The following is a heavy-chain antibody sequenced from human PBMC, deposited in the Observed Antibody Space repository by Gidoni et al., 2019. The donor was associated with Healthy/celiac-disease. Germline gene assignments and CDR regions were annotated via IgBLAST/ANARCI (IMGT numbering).Heavy chain of an antibody. CDR1: GGSFSGYY. CDR3: ARGLSKAVADPYYFDY. CDR2: FNHSGST. J-gene: IGHJ4*02. Sequence: QVQLQQWGAGLLQPSETLSLTCAVHGGSFSGYYWSWVRQPPGKGLEWIGAFNHSGSTNYNPSLKSRVTISVDTSKNQFSLKLSSVTAADTAVYYCARGLSKAVADPYYFDYWGQGTLVTVSS. V-gene: IGHV4-34*01. D-gene: IGHD6-19*01.